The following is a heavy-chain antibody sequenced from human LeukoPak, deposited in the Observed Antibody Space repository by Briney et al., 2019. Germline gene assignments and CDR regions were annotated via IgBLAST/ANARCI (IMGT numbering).Heavy chain of an antibody. Sequence: IPSETLSLTCTVSGGSISSSSYYWGWIRQPPGKGLEWIGSIYYSGSTYYNPSLKSRVTISVDASKNQFSLKLSSVTAADTAVYYCARQHTAMAKHFDYWGQGTLVTVSS. J-gene: IGHJ4*02. CDR1: GGSISSSSYY. V-gene: IGHV4-39*01. D-gene: IGHD5-18*01. CDR3: ARQHTAMAKHFDY. CDR2: IYYSGST.